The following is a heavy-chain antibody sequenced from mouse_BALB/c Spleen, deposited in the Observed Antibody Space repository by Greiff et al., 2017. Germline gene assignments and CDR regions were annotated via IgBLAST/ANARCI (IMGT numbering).Heavy chain of an antibody. V-gene: IGHV5-6-5*01. Sequence: EVQLVESGGGLVKPGGSLKLSCAASGFTFSSYAMSWVRQTPEKRLEWVASISSGGSTYYPDSVKGRFTISRDNARNILYLQMSSLRSEDTAMYYCARAFTTVATMDYWGQGTSVTVSS. D-gene: IGHD1-1*01. CDR1: GFTFSSYA. CDR2: ISSGGST. CDR3: ARAFTTVATMDY. J-gene: IGHJ4*01.